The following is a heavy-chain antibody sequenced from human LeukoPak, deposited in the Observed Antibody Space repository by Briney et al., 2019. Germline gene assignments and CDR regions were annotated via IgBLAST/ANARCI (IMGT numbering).Heavy chain of an antibody. CDR1: GYTFTSYD. CDR2: MNPNSGNT. Sequence: ASVKVSCKASGYTFTSYDINWVRQATGQGLEWMGWMNPNSGNTGYAQKFQGRVTMTRNTSISTAYMKLSSLRSEDTAVYYCAREPPKNSRVGAVDYWGQGTLVTVSS. V-gene: IGHV1-8*01. J-gene: IGHJ4*02. D-gene: IGHD1-26*01. CDR3: AREPPKNSRVGAVDY.